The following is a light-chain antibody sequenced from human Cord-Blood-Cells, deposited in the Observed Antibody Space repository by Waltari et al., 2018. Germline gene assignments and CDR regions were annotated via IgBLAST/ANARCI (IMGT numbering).Light chain of an antibody. CDR3: CSYAGSRV. CDR2: EVS. V-gene: IGLV2-23*02. CDR1: SSDVGSYNL. J-gene: IGLJ3*02. Sequence: QSALTQPASVSGSSPGQSITISCTGTSSDVGSYNLVSWYQQHPGKAPKLMIYEVSKRPSGVSNRFSGSKSGNTASLTISGLQAEDEADYYCCSYAGSRVFGGGTKLTVL.